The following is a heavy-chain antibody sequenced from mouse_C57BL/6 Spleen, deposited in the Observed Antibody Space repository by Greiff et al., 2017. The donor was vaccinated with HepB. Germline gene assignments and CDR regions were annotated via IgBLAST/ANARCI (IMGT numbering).Heavy chain of an antibody. Sequence: EVKVVESGGGLVKPGGSLKLSCAASGFTFSSYAMSWVRQTPEKRLEWVATISDGGSYTYYPDNVKGRFTISRDNAKNNLYLQMSHLKSEDTAMYYCARDPPYSGYFDVWGTGTTVTVSS. CDR2: ISDGGSYT. V-gene: IGHV5-4*01. J-gene: IGHJ1*03. CDR3: ARDPPYSGYFDV. CDR1: GFTFSSYA. D-gene: IGHD2-12*01.